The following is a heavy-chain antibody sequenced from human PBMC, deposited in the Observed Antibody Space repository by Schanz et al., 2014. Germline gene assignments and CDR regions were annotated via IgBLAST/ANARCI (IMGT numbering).Heavy chain of an antibody. CDR2: MNESHSTI. D-gene: IGHD3-10*01. Sequence: EVQLVESGGDLVQPGGSLRLSCSASGFTFSTFAMHWVRQAPGKGLEWVSAMNESHSTIYYADSVKGRFTISRDNFKGALYLQMSSLRAEDTAVYHCVSSGSYSSNAFWGQGTLVTVSS. CDR1: GFTFSTFA. J-gene: IGHJ4*02. CDR3: VSSGSYSSNAF. V-gene: IGHV3-23*04.